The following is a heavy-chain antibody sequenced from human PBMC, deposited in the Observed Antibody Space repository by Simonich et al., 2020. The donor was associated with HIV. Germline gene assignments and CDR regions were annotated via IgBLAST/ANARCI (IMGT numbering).Heavy chain of an antibody. D-gene: IGHD3-10*01. Sequence: QVELQQWGAGLLKPSETLSLTCAVFHGSFSDYYWSWIRQPPGKGLEWIGEINHRGSTNYNPSLKSRGTTSVATSKNQFSLKVSSVTAADTAVYYCARLGMADPVRGAQYNWFDPWGQGTLVTVSS. CDR2: INHRGST. CDR1: HGSFSDYY. V-gene: IGHV4-34*01. CDR3: ARLGMADPVRGAQYNWFDP. J-gene: IGHJ5*02.